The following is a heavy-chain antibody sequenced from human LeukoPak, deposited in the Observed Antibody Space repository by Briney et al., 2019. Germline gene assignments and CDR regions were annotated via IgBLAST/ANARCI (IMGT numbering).Heavy chain of an antibody. V-gene: IGHV4-59*01. CDR2: IYYSGST. CDR3: ARDASGWRFDY. Sequence: SETLSLTCTVSGGSISSYYWSWIRQPPGKGLEWIGYIYYSGSTNYNPSLKSRVTISVDTSKNQFSLKLSSVTAADTAVYYCARDASGWRFDYWGQGTLATVSS. J-gene: IGHJ4*02. D-gene: IGHD6-19*01. CDR1: GGSISSYY.